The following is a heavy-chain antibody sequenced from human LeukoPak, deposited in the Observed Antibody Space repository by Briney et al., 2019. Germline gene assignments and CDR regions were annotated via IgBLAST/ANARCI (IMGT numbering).Heavy chain of an antibody. J-gene: IGHJ4*02. V-gene: IGHV3-30*02. CDR2: IRYDGSNK. D-gene: IGHD6-13*01. CDR1: GFTFSGYG. CDR3: AKDPEVRRVSGIAAAGPPFDY. Sequence: GGSLRLSCAASGFTFSGYGMHWVRQAPGKGLEWVAFIRYDGSNKYYADSVKGRFTISRDNSKNTLYLQMNSLRAEDTAVYYRAKDPEVRRVSGIAAAGPPFDYWGQGTLVTVSS.